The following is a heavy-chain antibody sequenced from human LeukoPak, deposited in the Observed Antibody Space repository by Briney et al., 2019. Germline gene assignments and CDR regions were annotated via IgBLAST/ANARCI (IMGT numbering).Heavy chain of an antibody. D-gene: IGHD3-3*01. CDR2: IIPIFGTA. Sequence: ASVKVSCXASGGTFSSYTISWVRQAPGQGLEWMGGIIPIFGTANYAQKFQGRVTITADESTSTAYMELSSLRSEDTAVYYCARASSPEWLSLFDYWGQGTLVTVSS. CDR3: ARASSPEWLSLFDY. CDR1: GGTFSSYT. V-gene: IGHV1-69*01. J-gene: IGHJ4*02.